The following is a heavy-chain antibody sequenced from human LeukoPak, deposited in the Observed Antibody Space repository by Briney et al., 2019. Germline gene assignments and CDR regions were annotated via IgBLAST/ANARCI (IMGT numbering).Heavy chain of an antibody. CDR1: GFTFSSYW. CDR2: ISGSGGST. CDR3: AKGTIVVVTAALDY. V-gene: IGHV3-23*01. J-gene: IGHJ4*02. Sequence: GGSLRLSCAASGFTFSSYWMSWVRQAPGKGLEWVSAISGSGGSTYYADSVKGRFTISRDDSKNTLYLQMNSLRAEDTAVYYCAKGTIVVVTAALDYWGQGTLVTVSS. D-gene: IGHD2-21*02.